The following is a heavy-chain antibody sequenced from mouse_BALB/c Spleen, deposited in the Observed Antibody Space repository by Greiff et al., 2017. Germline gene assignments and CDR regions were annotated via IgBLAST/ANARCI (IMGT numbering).Heavy chain of an antibody. J-gene: IGHJ1*01. CDR1: GYTFTSYW. CDR3: TRRGGTGWYFDV. V-gene: IGHV1-69*02. Sequence: QVQLQQPGAELVRPGASVKLSCKASGYTFTSYWINWVKQRPGQGLEWIGNIYPSDSYTNYNQKFKDKATLTVDKSSSTAYMQLSSPTSEDSAVYYCTRRGGTGWYFDVWGAGTTVTVSS. CDR2: IYPSDSYT. D-gene: IGHD3-3*01.